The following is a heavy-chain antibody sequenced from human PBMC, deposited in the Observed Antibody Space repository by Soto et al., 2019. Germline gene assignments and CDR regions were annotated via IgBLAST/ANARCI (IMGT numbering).Heavy chain of an antibody. D-gene: IGHD3-22*01. CDR1: GYSFTNYW. J-gene: IGHJ4*02. CDR3: ARPDSNGYYEH. V-gene: IGHV5-51*01. CDR2: INGGDSDT. Sequence: GESLKISCKGSGYSFTNYWIAWVRQMPGRGLEWMGIINGGDSDTRYSPSFQGQVIVSVDKSITTAYLQWSSLKASDTAVYYCARPDSNGYYEHWGQGTPETVSS.